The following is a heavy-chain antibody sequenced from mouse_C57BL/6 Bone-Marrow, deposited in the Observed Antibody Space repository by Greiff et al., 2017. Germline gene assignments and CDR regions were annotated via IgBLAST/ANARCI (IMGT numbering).Heavy chain of an antibody. J-gene: IGHJ2*01. Sequence: EVMLVESGEGLVKPGGSLKLSCAASGFTFSSYAMSWVRQTPEKRLEWVAYISSGGDYIYYADTVKGRFTISRDNARNTLYLQMSSLKSEDTAIYCCTRDKATPFDYWGQGTTLTVSS. CDR2: ISSGGDYI. CDR1: GFTFSSYA. V-gene: IGHV5-9-1*02. CDR3: TRDKATPFDY. D-gene: IGHD3-2*02.